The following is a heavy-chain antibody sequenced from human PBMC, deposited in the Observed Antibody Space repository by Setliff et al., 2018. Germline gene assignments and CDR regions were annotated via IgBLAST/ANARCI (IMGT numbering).Heavy chain of an antibody. Sequence: ASVKVSCKASGFTLTSYPIHWVRQAPGQRLEWMGWINPDNGNRKYSQRFQGRVTITRDTSASTVFLELSTLRSDDTAVYYCARRMWELRSDAFDIWGQGTMVTVSS. D-gene: IGHD1-26*01. J-gene: IGHJ3*02. CDR2: INPDNGNR. V-gene: IGHV1-3*01. CDR1: GFTLTSYP. CDR3: ARRMWELRSDAFDI.